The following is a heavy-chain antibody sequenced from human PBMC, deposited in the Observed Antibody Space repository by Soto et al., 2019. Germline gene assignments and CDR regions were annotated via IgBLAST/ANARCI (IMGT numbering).Heavy chain of an antibody. CDR2: ISGSGDGT. J-gene: IGHJ6*02. CDR1: GFTVNSHA. D-gene: IGHD2-8*01. CDR3: TKSRRGILMVYGFGGMDV. Sequence: GGSLRLSCAASGFTVNSHAMSWVRQAPGKGLEWVASISGSGDGTYYGDSVKGRFTISRDSSSSTLYLQMNNLRGEDTAVYFCTKSRRGILMVYGFGGMDVWGQGTTVTVSS. V-gene: IGHV3-23*01.